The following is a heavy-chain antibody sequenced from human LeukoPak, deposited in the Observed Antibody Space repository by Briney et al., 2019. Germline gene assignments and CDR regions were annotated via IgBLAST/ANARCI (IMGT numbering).Heavy chain of an antibody. Sequence: QPGRSLRLSCAASGFTFSSYAMHWVRQAPGKGLEWVAVMSYDGSNKYYADSVKGRFTISRDNSKNTLYLQMDSLRAEDTAVYYCARDPRWLQLSTGYWGQGTLVTVSS. D-gene: IGHD5-24*01. CDR1: GFTFSSYA. V-gene: IGHV3-30*04. CDR3: ARDPRWLQLSTGY. J-gene: IGHJ4*02. CDR2: MSYDGSNK.